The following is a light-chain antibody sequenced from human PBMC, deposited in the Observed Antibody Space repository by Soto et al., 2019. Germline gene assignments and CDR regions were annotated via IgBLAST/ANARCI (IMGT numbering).Light chain of an antibody. J-gene: IGKJ1*01. Sequence: EIVMTQSPVTLSVSPGERATLSCRASQSVSSNLAWYQQKPGQAARLLIYGSSTRAIGIPDRFIGSGSGTDFTLTISTLEPEDFSVYYCHQYGISPSTFGQGTKVDIK. CDR2: GSS. CDR3: HQYGISPST. CDR1: QSVSSN. V-gene: IGKV3-20*01.